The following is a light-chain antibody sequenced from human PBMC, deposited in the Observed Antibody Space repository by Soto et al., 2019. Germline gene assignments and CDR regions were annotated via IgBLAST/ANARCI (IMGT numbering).Light chain of an antibody. Sequence: EIVMTQSPATLSLSPGERATLSCRASQSVGKYLVWYQQKPGQAPRLLIYDASNRATGIPDRFSGSVSGTDFTLTITRLEPEDFAVFYCQQYGSSEIIFGQGTRLEIK. CDR1: QSVGKY. CDR3: QQYGSSEII. V-gene: IGKV3-20*01. CDR2: DAS. J-gene: IGKJ5*01.